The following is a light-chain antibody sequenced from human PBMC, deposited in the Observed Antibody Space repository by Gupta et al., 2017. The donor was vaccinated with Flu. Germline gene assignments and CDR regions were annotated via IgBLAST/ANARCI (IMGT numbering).Light chain of an antibody. J-gene: IGLJ1*01. CDR1: SSNIGSNT. CDR2: RNN. Sequence: QSVLTQPPSASGTPGQRVTISCSGSSSNIGSNTVNWYQQLPGTAPKLLSYRNNQRPSGVPDRFSGSKSGTSASLTITGPQSEDEADYYCAAWDDSLNGEVFGTGTKLTVL. CDR3: AAWDDSLNGEV. V-gene: IGLV1-44*01.